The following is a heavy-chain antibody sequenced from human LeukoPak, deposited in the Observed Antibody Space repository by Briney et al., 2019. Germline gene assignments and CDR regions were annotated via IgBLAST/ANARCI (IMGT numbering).Heavy chain of an antibody. V-gene: IGHV3-7*03. J-gene: IGHJ4*02. CDR1: GFTFSSYW. CDR2: IKQDGSEK. CDR3: AKASRVAVAGGRFDY. Sequence: PGGSLRLSCAASGFTFSSYWMSWVRQAPGKGLEWVANIKQDGSEKYYVDSVKGRFSISRDNSKNTAYLQMNSLRVEDTAVYYCAKASRVAVAGGRFDYWGQGTLVTVSS. D-gene: IGHD6-19*01.